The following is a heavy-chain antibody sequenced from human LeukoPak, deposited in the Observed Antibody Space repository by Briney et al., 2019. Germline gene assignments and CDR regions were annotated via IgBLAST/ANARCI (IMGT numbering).Heavy chain of an antibody. CDR1: GGSISSYY. CDR3: ARAHPLLARPFDY. D-gene: IGHD2-8*02. V-gene: IGHV4-59*01. Sequence: SETLSLTCTVSGGSISSYYWSWIRQPPGKGLEWIGYIYYSGSTNYNPSLKSRVTISVDTSKNQFSLKLSSVTAADTAVYYCARAHPLLARPFDYWGQGTLVTVS. J-gene: IGHJ4*02. CDR2: IYYSGST.